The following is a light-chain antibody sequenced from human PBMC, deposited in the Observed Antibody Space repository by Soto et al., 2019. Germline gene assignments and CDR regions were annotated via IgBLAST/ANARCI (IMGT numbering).Light chain of an antibody. Sequence: QSALTQPASVSGSPGQSITISCTGTSSDIGAYNFVSWYQQHPGKAPKLMLYDVNIQPSGVSNRFSGSKSGNTASLTISGLQAEDEADYYFTSLTTSTTMIFGGGTKLTVL. CDR3: TSLTTSTTMI. CDR2: DVN. V-gene: IGLV2-14*03. J-gene: IGLJ2*01. CDR1: SSDIGAYNF.